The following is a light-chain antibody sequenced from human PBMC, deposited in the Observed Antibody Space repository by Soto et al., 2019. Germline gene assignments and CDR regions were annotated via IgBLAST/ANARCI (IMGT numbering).Light chain of an antibody. Sequence: EIVLTQSPGTLSLSPGERATLSCRASQSISSTYLAWYQQKPGQAPRLLIYGASTRATGIPDRFGGSGSGTDFTLTISILEPEDFAVYYCQQYGISPPWTFGQGTKVEIK. CDR3: QQYGISPPWT. V-gene: IGKV3-20*01. CDR1: QSISSTY. J-gene: IGKJ1*01. CDR2: GAS.